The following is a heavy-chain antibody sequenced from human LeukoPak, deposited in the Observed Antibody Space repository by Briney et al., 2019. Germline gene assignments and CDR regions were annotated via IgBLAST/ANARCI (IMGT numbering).Heavy chain of an antibody. CDR1: GYTFTAYY. CDR3: ARSWGDIVVVPAAFDY. D-gene: IGHD2-2*01. V-gene: IGHV1-2*02. CDR2: FNPNSGGT. J-gene: IGHJ4*02. Sequence: ASVKVSYKASGYTFTAYYIHWVRQAPGQGLEWMGWFNPNSGGTNYAQEFQGRVTMTRDTSISTAYMELSRLRSDDTAVYYCARSWGDIVVVPAAFDYWGQGTLVTVSS.